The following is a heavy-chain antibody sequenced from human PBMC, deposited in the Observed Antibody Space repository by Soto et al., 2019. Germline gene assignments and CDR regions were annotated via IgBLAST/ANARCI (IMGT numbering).Heavy chain of an antibody. V-gene: IGHV4-30-4*01. Sequence: KPSETLSLTCSVSGDSISNLDYFWAWIRQPPGQALEYIGYIYKSATTYYNPSFERRVAVSVDTSKSQFSLNVTSVTAADTAVYFCARGRYCLTGRCFPNWFDSWGQGALVTVSS. D-gene: IGHD7-27*01. CDR2: IYKSATT. CDR3: ARGRYCLTGRCFPNWFDS. CDR1: GDSISNLDYF. J-gene: IGHJ5*01.